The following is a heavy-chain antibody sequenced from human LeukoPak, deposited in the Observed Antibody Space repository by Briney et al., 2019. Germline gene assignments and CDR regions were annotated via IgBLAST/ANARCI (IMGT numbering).Heavy chain of an antibody. J-gene: IGHJ4*02. CDR3: ARPGDYYDSSGYYRFEY. CDR1: GFTFSSYA. Sequence: GGSLRLSCAASGFTFSSYAMSWVRQAPGKGLEWVSGISGSGSSTHDADSVKGRFTISRDNSKNTLYLQMNSLRAEDTAVYYCARPGDYYDSSGYYRFEYWGQGTLVTVSS. V-gene: IGHV3-23*01. CDR2: ISGSGSST. D-gene: IGHD3-22*01.